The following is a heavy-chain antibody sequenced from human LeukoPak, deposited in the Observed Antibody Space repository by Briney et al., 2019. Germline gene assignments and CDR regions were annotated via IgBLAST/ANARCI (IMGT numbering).Heavy chain of an antibody. CDR1: GFAFSFYA. D-gene: IGHD3-10*01. CDR3: ARSMVRGVVGAFDI. V-gene: IGHV3-23*01. Sequence: GGSLRLSCAASGFAFSFYAMSWLRQPPGKGLEWVSTINANSGTTSYAASVRGRFTISRDNSKNTLYLQMNSLRAEDTAVYYCARSMVRGVVGAFDIWGQGTMVTVSS. CDR2: INANSGTT. J-gene: IGHJ3*02.